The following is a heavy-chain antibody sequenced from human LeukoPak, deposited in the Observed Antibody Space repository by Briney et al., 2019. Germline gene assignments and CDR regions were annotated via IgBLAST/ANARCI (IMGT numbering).Heavy chain of an antibody. CDR2: INPNSGGT. CDR1: GYTFTGYY. Sequence: EASVKVSCKASGYTFTGYYMHWVRQAPGQGLEWMGRINPNSGGTNYAQKFQGRVTVTRDTSISTAYMELSRLRSDDTAVYYCARAVVGYCSGGSCSLFDYWGQGTLVIASS. V-gene: IGHV1-2*06. J-gene: IGHJ4*02. CDR3: ARAVVGYCSGGSCSLFDY. D-gene: IGHD2-15*01.